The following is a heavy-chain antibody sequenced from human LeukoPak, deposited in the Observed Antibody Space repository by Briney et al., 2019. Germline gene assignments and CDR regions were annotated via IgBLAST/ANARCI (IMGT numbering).Heavy chain of an antibody. V-gene: IGHV1-18*01. J-gene: IGHJ3*02. CDR1: GYTFTNHG. CDR2: ISDHSRDG. D-gene: IGHD3-10*01. Sequence: GASVKVSCKASGYTFTNHGISWVRQAPGQGLEWVGWISDHSRDGHYAQKFQGRVTMTSDTSATTAYMELRSLRSDDTAVYYCARKNSGSKDDAFDTWGQGTMVTVSA. CDR3: ARKNSGSKDDAFDT.